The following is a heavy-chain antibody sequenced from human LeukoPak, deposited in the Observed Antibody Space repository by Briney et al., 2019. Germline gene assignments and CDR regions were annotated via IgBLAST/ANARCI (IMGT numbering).Heavy chain of an antibody. J-gene: IGHJ3*01. V-gene: IGHV4-59*08. CDR1: GGSIASHF. CDR2: IFFSGST. CDR3: ARLKVADSESFDL. Sequence: KSSETLSLTCTVSGGSIASHFWSWIRQPPGKGLEWIGNIFFSGSTNNNPSLESRLTISQDSSKNQVSLKLASATAADTAIYYCARLKVADSESFDLWGHGTLVTVSS.